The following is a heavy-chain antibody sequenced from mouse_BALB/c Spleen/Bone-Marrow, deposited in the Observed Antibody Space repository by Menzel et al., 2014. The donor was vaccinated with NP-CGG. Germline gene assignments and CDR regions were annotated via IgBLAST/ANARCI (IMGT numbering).Heavy chain of an antibody. CDR2: INPDSNTI. D-gene: IGHD2-3*01. CDR3: SRLGYYGGFAY. Sequence: VQLQQSGGGLVQPGGSLKPSCAASGFDFSRYWMSWVRQAPGKGLEWIGEINPDSNTINYTPSLKDKFIISRDNAKNTLYLQMSKVRSEDTALYYCSRLGYYGGFAYWGQGTLVTVSA. J-gene: IGHJ3*01. CDR1: GFDFSRYW. V-gene: IGHV4-1*02.